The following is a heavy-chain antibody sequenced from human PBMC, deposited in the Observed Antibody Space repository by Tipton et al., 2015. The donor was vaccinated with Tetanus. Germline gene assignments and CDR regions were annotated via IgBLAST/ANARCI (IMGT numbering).Heavy chain of an antibody. Sequence: TLSLTCTVSGGSISTYYWSWIRQPPGKGLEWIGYIFYSGNTNYNPSLKTRVTISVDTSKNQFSLKVSSVTAADTAVYYCARLSSSANDAHAFDIWGQGTMVTVSS. CDR1: GGSISTYY. CDR3: ARLSSSANDAHAFDI. D-gene: IGHD3-22*01. CDR2: IFYSGNT. V-gene: IGHV4-59*08. J-gene: IGHJ3*02.